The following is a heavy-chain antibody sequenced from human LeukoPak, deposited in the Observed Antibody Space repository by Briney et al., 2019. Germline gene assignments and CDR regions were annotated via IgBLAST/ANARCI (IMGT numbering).Heavy chain of an antibody. Sequence: SETRSLTCTVSGGSISPYYCSCLRHPPEKELEWIAYIYYSGTTSYNASLKSRVNIPVDTSKNQFSLTLNSVTAADTAVYYCARHYPHACSSGTCALGLGAWGQGALVTVSS. J-gene: IGHJ5*02. CDR3: ARHYPHACSSGTCALGLGA. CDR1: GGSISPYY. V-gene: IGHV4-59*08. CDR2: IYYSGTT. D-gene: IGHD2-15*01.